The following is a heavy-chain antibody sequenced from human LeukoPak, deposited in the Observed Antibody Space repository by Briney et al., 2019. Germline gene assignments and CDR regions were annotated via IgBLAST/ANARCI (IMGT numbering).Heavy chain of an antibody. D-gene: IGHD3-10*02. Sequence: GGSLRLSCAASGFTFSDYYMSWIRQAPGKRLEWVSYISSTGSNIYYADSVKGRFTVSRDNAKNSLYLQINSLRAEDTAVYYCARFIFGYYGMDVWGQGTTVTVSS. J-gene: IGHJ6*02. CDR1: GFTFSDYY. CDR2: ISSTGSNI. V-gene: IGHV3-11*01. CDR3: ARFIFGYYGMDV.